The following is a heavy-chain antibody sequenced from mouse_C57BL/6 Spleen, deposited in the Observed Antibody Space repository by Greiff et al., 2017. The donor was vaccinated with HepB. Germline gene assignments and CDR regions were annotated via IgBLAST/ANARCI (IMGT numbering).Heavy chain of an antibody. D-gene: IGHD4-1*01. Sequence: EVQLQQSGPELVKPGASVKMSCKASGYTFTDYNMHWVKQSHGKSLEWIGYINPNNGGTSYNQKFKGKATLTVNKSSSTAYMELRSLTSEDSAVYYCARYANWDGYFDVWGTGTTVTVSS. J-gene: IGHJ1*03. V-gene: IGHV1-22*01. CDR2: INPNNGGT. CDR1: GYTFTDYN. CDR3: ARYANWDGYFDV.